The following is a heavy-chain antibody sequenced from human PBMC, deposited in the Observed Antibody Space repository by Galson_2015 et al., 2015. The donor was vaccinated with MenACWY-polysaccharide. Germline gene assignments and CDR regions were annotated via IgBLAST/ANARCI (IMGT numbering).Heavy chain of an antibody. CDR2: ISASGGST. CDR3: TINCRWAMSTSCSGDY. D-gene: IGHD2-2*01. J-gene: IGHJ4*02. CDR1: GFTFNSHA. Sequence: SLRLSCAASGFTFNSHAMSWVRQAPGKGLEWVSAISASGGSTYYADSVKGRFTISRDNFKNMLFLQMNSLRAEDTAVYYCTINCRWAMSTSCSGDYWGQGTLVTVSS. V-gene: IGHV3-23*01.